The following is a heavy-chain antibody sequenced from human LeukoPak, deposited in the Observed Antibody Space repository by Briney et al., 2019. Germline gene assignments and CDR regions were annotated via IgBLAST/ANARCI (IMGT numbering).Heavy chain of an antibody. J-gene: IGHJ4*02. CDR1: GYTFTGYY. CDR3: GRAPSRLNWNLAVDS. Sequence: GASVKVSCKASGYTFTGYYMHWVRQAPGQGLEWMGGIVPIFGTATYAQKFQGRVIISLDESTNTAYMDLSGLRSEDTAVYYCGRAPSRLNWNLAVDSWGQGTLVTVSS. D-gene: IGHD1-1*01. V-gene: IGHV1-69*13. CDR2: IVPIFGTA.